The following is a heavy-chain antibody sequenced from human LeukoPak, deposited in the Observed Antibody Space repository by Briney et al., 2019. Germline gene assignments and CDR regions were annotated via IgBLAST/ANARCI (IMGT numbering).Heavy chain of an antibody. Sequence: GGSLRLSCAVSGLTFNNYAMSWVRQAPGKGLEWVSAISKSGDHTYYAASAKGRFTIYRDNSKNTQYLQMNSLRAEDTAVYYCARPTVMNDYDALDAFDIWGQGTMVTVSS. D-gene: IGHD4-17*01. J-gene: IGHJ3*02. V-gene: IGHV3-23*01. CDR2: ISKSGDHT. CDR1: GLTFNNYA. CDR3: ARPTVMNDYDALDAFDI.